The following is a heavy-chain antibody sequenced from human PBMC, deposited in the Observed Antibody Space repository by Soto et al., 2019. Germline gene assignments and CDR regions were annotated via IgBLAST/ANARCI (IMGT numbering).Heavy chain of an antibody. CDR2: IVPMLGTP. D-gene: IGHD3-16*01. CDR3: AGNRTYRSSLRKNSGIEG. V-gene: IGHV1-69*01. Sequence: QVQLVQSGAEVKEPGSSVRVSCKASGGTFDNFIMNWVRQTPGQGLEWMGGIVPMLGTPTYAEKFKGRVTISATGSTSTMYREGTSLRSEDTAIYYCAGNRTYRSSLRKNSGIEGWGQGTTVTVSS. CDR1: GGTFDNFI. J-gene: IGHJ6*02.